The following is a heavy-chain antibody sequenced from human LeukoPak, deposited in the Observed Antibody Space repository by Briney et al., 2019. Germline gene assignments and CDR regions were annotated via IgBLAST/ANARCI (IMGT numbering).Heavy chain of an antibody. V-gene: IGHV3-21*04. Sequence: GGSLRLSCAASGFTFSSYSMNWVRQAPGKGLEWVSSISGSSSYIYYADSVKGRFTISRDNAKNTLYLQMNSLRAEDTAVYYCARPKGAYGDFPSFFDYWGQGSLVTVSS. CDR3: ARPKGAYGDFPSFFDY. CDR2: ISGSSSYI. J-gene: IGHJ4*02. D-gene: IGHD4-17*01. CDR1: GFTFSSYS.